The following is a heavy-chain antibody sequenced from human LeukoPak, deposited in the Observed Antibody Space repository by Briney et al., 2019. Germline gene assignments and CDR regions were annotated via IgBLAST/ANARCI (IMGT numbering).Heavy chain of an antibody. D-gene: IGHD3-3*01. CDR1: GGSFSGYY. J-gene: IGHJ4*02. Sequence: SETLSLTCAVYGGSFSGYYWSWIRQPPGKGLEWIGEIKHSGSTNYNPSLKSRVTISVDTSKNQFSLKLSSVTAADTAVYYCARARTRFLEWLPVYYFDYWGQGTLVTVSS. CDR3: ARARTRFLEWLPVYYFDY. V-gene: IGHV4-34*01. CDR2: IKHSGST.